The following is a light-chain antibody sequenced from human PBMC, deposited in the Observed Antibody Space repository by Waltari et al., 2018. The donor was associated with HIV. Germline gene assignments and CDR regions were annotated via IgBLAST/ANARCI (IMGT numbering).Light chain of an antibody. CDR1: SSDVGVYNF. Sequence: QSALTQPRSVSGSPGQSVTISCTGTSSDVGVYNFVSWYQQHPGKAPKLMIYDVSKRPSGVPDRFSGSKSGNTASLTISGLQAEDEADYYCCSYAGSYPVVFGGGTKLPVL. CDR2: DVS. CDR3: CSYAGSYPVV. V-gene: IGLV2-11*01. J-gene: IGLJ2*01.